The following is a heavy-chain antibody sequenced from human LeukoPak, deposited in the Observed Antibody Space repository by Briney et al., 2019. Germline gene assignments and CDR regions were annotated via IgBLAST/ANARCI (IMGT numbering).Heavy chain of an antibody. CDR1: GFTFSDYY. J-gene: IGHJ4*02. CDR2: ISSSGSTI. CDR3: AKGVRSVVVPAAILYY. Sequence: GGSLRLSCAASGFTFSDYYMSWIRQAPGKGLEWVSYISSSGSTIYYADSVKGRFTISRDNSKNTLYLQMNSLRAEDTAVYYCAKGVRSVVVPAAILYYWGQGTLVTVSS. V-gene: IGHV3-11*01. D-gene: IGHD2-2*01.